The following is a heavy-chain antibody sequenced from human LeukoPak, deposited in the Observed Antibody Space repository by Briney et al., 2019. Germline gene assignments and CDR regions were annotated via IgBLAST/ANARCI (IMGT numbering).Heavy chain of an antibody. CDR3: ASLNWNSRTWFDP. CDR2: ISYDGSNK. V-gene: IGHV3-30*03. J-gene: IGHJ5*02. Sequence: GGSLRLSCAASGFTFSSYGMHWVRQAPGKGLEWVAVISYDGSNKYYADSVKGRFTISVDTSKNQFSLKLSSLTAADTAVYYCASLNWNSRTWFDPWGQGTLVTVSS. D-gene: IGHD1-7*01. CDR1: GFTFSSYG.